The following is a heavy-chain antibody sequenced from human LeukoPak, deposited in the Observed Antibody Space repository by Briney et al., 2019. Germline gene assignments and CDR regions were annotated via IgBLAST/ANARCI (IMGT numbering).Heavy chain of an antibody. V-gene: IGHV3-23*01. D-gene: IGHD2-2*01. Sequence: PGGSLRLSCAASGFTFSSYAMSGVGQAPGKGVEGVSAISGSGGSTYYEDSVKGRFTISRDNATHSLYLQMNSLRGEDAALYYCARAGVCTTTSCDGGIDYWGQGTLVTVSS. CDR1: GFTFSSYA. J-gene: IGHJ4*02. CDR3: ARAGVCTTTSCDGGIDY. CDR2: ISGSGGST.